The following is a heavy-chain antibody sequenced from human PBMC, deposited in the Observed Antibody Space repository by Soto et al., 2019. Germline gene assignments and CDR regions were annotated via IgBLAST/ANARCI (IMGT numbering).Heavy chain of an antibody. V-gene: IGHV4-34*01. CDR2: INHSGST. CDR3: ARGRLLWVGELWGY. D-gene: IGHD3-10*01. J-gene: IGHJ4*02. Sequence: QVQLQQCGAGLLKPSETLPLTCAVYGGSFSGYYWSWIRQPPGKGLEWIGEINHSGSTNYNPSLKSRVTISVDTSKNHFSLKLSSVTAADTAVYYCARGRLLWVGELWGYWGQGTLVTVSS. CDR1: GGSFSGYY.